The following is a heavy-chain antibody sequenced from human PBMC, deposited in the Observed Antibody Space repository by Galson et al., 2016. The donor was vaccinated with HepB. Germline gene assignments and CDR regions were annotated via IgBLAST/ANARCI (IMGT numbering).Heavy chain of an antibody. D-gene: IGHD3/OR15-3a*01. CDR2: LYHSGST. Sequence: SETLSLTCSVSGASVSTDTYSWTWIRQPPGKGLECIASLYHSGSTYYNPSLKSRVTVSVDTSKNQLSLRLRSVTAADTAVYYCARRTYNYDVYWGQGTLVTVSS. V-gene: IGHV4-39*01. J-gene: IGHJ4*02. CDR1: GASVSTDTYS. CDR3: ARRTYNYDVY.